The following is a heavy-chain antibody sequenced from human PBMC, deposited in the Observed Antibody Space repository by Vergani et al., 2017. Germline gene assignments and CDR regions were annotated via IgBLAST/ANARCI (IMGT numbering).Heavy chain of an antibody. Sequence: QVQLVQSGAEVKKPGSSVKVSCKASGGTFSSYAISWVRQAPGQGLEWMGGIIPIFGTANYAQKFQGRVTITAAESTSTAYMELSSLRSEDTAVYYCARDSVDGSGSYYPQGFDYWGQGTLVTVSS. J-gene: IGHJ4*02. V-gene: IGHV1-69*01. CDR3: ARDSVDGSGSYYPQGFDY. D-gene: IGHD3-10*01. CDR1: GGTFSSYA. CDR2: IIPIFGTA.